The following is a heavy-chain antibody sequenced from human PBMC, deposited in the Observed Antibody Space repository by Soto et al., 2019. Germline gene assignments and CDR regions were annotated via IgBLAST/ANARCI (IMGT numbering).Heavy chain of an antibody. CDR3: AREDDGGDRDYYGLDV. V-gene: IGHV4-30-4*08. CDR2: IHYTGSI. D-gene: IGHD2-21*02. J-gene: IGHJ6*02. CDR1: GGSISSEYFH. Sequence: QVQLQQSGPGLVEPSQTLSLTCAVSGGSISSEYFHWTWIRQSPGKGLEWIGYIHYTGSIMYNPSFKSRQTMAVDTTKNQFSLELTFVTAADTAVYFCAREDDGGDRDYYGLDVWGQGTTVTVSS.